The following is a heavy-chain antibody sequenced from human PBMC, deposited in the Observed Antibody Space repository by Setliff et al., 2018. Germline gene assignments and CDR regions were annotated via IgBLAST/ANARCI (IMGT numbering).Heavy chain of an antibody. V-gene: IGHV4-59*02. CDR2: VFYSGDT. J-gene: IGHJ4*02. D-gene: IGHD2-15*01. CDR3: ARENGYCSGGACYFMFDY. Sequence: PSETLSLTCTVSGGYVKSHYWSWIRQTPEKGLEWIGFVFYSGDTRYNPALKSRVTMSVDTSMNQFSLNLKSVTAADTAVYYCARENGYCSGGACYFMFDYWGQGTLVTVSS. CDR1: GGYVKSHY.